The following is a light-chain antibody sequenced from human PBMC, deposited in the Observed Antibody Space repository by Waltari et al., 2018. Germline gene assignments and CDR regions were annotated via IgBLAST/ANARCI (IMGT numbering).Light chain of an antibody. CDR3: SSYTSRSISWV. V-gene: IGLV2-14*01. Sequence: QSALTQPASVSGSPGQSITISCTGTSSDVGGYNYVPWYQQHPGKAPKLIIYEVTNRPSGISSRFSGSKSGHTASLTSSGLHAEDEADYYCSSYTSRSISWVFGTGAKVTVL. CDR2: EVT. J-gene: IGLJ1*01. CDR1: SSDVGGYNY.